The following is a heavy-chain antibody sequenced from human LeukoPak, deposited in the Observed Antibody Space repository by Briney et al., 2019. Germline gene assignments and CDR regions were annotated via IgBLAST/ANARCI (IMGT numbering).Heavy chain of an antibody. CDR3: ANDERNWNYNLASQTYD. J-gene: IGHJ4*02. CDR1: GFTFSSYA. D-gene: IGHD1-7*01. V-gene: IGHV3-23*01. CDR2: ISGSGVST. Sequence: GGSLRLSCAASGFTFSSYAMSWVRQAPGKGLEWVSAISGSGVSTYYADSVKGRFTVSRDNSKNTLYLQMSSLRAEDTAVYYCANDERNWNYNLASQTYDWGQGTLVTVPS.